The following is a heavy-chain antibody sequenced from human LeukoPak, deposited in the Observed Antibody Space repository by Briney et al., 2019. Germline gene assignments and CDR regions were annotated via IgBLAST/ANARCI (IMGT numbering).Heavy chain of an antibody. V-gene: IGHV3-9*01. CDR3: AKSGIFQGYYFYYMDV. D-gene: IGHD2-15*01. J-gene: IGHJ6*03. CDR1: GFNFDDYA. CDR2: ISWNSDKI. Sequence: GGSLRLSCAASGFNFDDYAMHWVRQAPGKGLEWVSGISWNSDKIGYADSVKGRFTISRDNAKKSLYLQMNSPRPEDTALYYCAKSGIFQGYYFYYMDVWGKGTTVTISS.